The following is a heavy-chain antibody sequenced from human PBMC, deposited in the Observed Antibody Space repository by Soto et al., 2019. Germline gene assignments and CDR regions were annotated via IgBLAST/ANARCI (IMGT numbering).Heavy chain of an antibody. CDR1: GFTFSSYG. J-gene: IGHJ6*02. V-gene: IGHV3-30*18. D-gene: IGHD3-10*01. CDR2: ISYDGSNK. Sequence: QVQLVESGGGVVQPGRSLRLSCAASGFTFSSYGMHWVRQAPGKGLEWVAVISYDGSNKYYADSVKGRFTISRDNSKNTLYLQMNSLRAEDTAVYYCAKVPGSGSWFGYYYYYGMDVWGQGTTVTVSS. CDR3: AKVPGSGSWFGYYYYYGMDV.